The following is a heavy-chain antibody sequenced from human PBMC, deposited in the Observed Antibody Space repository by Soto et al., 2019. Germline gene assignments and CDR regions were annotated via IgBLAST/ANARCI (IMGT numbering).Heavy chain of an antibody. Sequence: SETLSLTCTVSGISVSTSDYYWGWVRQPPGKGLDWIGNIYYSGSTFYNPSLRSRVTLSVDTSKNQFSLRLNSVTAADTAVYFCAGFVVPASRHSDIDYCGQGTLVTVSS. D-gene: IGHD2-15*01. CDR2: IYYSGST. V-gene: IGHV4-39*01. J-gene: IGHJ4*02. CDR3: AGFVVPASRHSDIDY. CDR1: GISVSTSDYY.